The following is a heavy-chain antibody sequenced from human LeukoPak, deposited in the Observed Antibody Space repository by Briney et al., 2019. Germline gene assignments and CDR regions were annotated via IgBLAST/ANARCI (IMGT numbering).Heavy chain of an antibody. J-gene: IGHJ4*02. CDR2: ITRSSSYI. CDR1: GFTFSTYS. D-gene: IGHD4/OR15-4a*01. CDR3: ARQTIIYGDYSDY. Sequence: GGSLRLSCAASGFTFSTYSMIWVRQAPGKGLEWVSSITRSSSYIYYADSVKGRFTISRDNAKNSLYLQMNSLRAEDTAVYYCARQTIIYGDYSDYWGQGTLVTVSS. V-gene: IGHV3-21*04.